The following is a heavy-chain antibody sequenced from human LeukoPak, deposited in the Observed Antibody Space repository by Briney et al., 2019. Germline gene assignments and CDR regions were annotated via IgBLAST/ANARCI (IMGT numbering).Heavy chain of an antibody. V-gene: IGHV3-30*18. Sequence: GGSLRLSCAASGFTFSSYGMHWVRQAPGKGLEWVAVISYDGSNKYYADSVKGRFTISRDNSKNTLYLQMNSLRAEDTAVYYCAKDLRTNYDFWSGYPDFDYWGQGTLVTVSS. J-gene: IGHJ4*02. CDR2: ISYDGSNK. CDR3: AKDLRTNYDFWSGYPDFDY. CDR1: GFTFSSYG. D-gene: IGHD3-3*01.